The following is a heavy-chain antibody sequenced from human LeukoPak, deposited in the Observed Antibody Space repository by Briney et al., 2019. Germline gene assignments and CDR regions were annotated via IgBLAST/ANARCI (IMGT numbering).Heavy chain of an antibody. V-gene: IGHV4-38-2*02. D-gene: IGHD3-22*01. CDR3: ARARDYYDSSGFYFDY. J-gene: IGHJ4*02. CDR1: GYSISSGYY. CDR2: IYHSGST. Sequence: SETLSLTCTVSGYSISSGYYWGWIRQPPGKGLEWIGSIYHSGSTYYNPSLKSRLTISVDTSKNQVSLKLSSVTAADTAVYSCARARDYYDSSGFYFDYWGQGTLVTVSS.